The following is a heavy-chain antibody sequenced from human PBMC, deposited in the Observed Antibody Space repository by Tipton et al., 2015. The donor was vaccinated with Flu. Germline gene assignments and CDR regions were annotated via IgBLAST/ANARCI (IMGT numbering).Heavy chain of an antibody. CDR2: THTNGNT. J-gene: IGHJ4*02. D-gene: IGHD3-22*01. CDR3: ASGNFYDSSGYFAF. V-gene: IGHV4-4*07. CDR1: GGSINRYY. Sequence: TLSLTCTVSGGSINRYYWSWIRQSVGKGPEWIGRTHTNGNTNYNSTFGSRLTMSLDTSKSQFSMTLTSVTVADTAVYYCASGNFYDSSGYFAFWGQGILVTVSS.